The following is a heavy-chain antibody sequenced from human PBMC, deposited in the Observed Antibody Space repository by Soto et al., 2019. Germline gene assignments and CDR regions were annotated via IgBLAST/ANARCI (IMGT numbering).Heavy chain of an antibody. CDR3: ARVPAYYDILTGYYHYYMDV. V-gene: IGHV3-72*01. D-gene: IGHD3-9*01. Sequence: GGSLRLSCAASGFTFSDHYMDWVRQAPGKGLEWVGRTRNKANSYTTEYAASVKGRFTISRDDSKNSLYLQMNSLKTEDTAVYYCARVPAYYDILTGYYHYYMDVWGKGTTVTVSS. CDR1: GFTFSDHY. CDR2: TRNKANSYTT. J-gene: IGHJ6*03.